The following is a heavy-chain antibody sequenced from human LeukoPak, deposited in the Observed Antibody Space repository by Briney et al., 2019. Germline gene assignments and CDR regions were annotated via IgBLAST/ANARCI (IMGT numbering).Heavy chain of an antibody. CDR1: GFTFSSYS. V-gene: IGHV3-21*01. CDR2: ISSSSSYI. J-gene: IGHJ3*02. CDR3: AREGLSSIAARPGAFDI. D-gene: IGHD6-6*01. Sequence: KPGGSLRLSCAASGFTFSSYSMNWVRQAPGKGLEWVSSISSSSSYIYYADSVKGRFTISRDNAKNSLYLQMNSLRAEDTAAYYCAREGLSSIAARPGAFDIWGQGTMVTVSS.